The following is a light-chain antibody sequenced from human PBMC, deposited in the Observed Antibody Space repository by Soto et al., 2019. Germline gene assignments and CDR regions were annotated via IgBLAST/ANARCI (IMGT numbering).Light chain of an antibody. CDR3: NSYTSSITAVV. V-gene: IGLV2-14*01. CDR1: SSDVSGYNY. Sequence: QSVLTQPASVSGSPGQSITISCTGTSSDVSGYNYVSWYQQHPGKAPKLIIYDVTNRPSGVSNRFSGSKSGNTASLTISGLQTEDEADYYCNSYTSSITAVVFGGGTKLTVL. J-gene: IGLJ2*01. CDR2: DVT.